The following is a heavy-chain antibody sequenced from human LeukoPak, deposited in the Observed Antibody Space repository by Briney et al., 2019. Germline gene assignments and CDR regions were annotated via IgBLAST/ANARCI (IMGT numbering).Heavy chain of an antibody. J-gene: IGHJ6*03. CDR3: ARDSSGEMATINYRYMDV. CDR1: GYTFTSYY. V-gene: IGHV1-46*01. Sequence: GASVKVSCKASGYTFTSYYMHWVRQAPGQGLEWMGIINPSGGSTSYAQKFQGRVTMTRDMSTSTVYMELSSVTAADTAVYYCARDSSGEMATINYRYMDVWGKGTTVTVSS. CDR2: INPSGGST. D-gene: IGHD5-24*01.